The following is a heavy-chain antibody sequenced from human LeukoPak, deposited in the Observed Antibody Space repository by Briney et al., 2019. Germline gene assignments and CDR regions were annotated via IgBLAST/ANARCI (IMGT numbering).Heavy chain of an antibody. CDR3: ARAQWELPDY. V-gene: IGHV1-46*01. CDR1: GYTFTNYY. Sequence: GASVKVSCKASGYTFTNYYMHWVRQAPGQGLEWMGIINPSGGSTSYAQKFQGRVTMTRDMSTSTVYMELSSLRSEDTAVYYCARAQWELPDYWGQGTLVTVSS. D-gene: IGHD1-26*01. CDR2: INPSGGST. J-gene: IGHJ4*02.